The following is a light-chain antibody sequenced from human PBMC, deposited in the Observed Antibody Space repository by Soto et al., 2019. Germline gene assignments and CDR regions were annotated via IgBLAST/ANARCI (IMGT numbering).Light chain of an antibody. V-gene: IGKV1-39*01. CDR3: QQSDSTPLYT. Sequence: DIPMTQSPSSLYASVGDRVTITCRASQSISSYLNWYQQKPGKAPKLLIYAASSLQSGVPSRFSGRGSGTDFTLTISSLQPEDFATYYCQQSDSTPLYTFGQGTKLEIK. J-gene: IGKJ2*01. CDR2: AAS. CDR1: QSISSY.